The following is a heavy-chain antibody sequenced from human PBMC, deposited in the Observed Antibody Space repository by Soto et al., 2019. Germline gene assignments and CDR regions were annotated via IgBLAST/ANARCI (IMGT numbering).Heavy chain of an antibody. J-gene: IGHJ4*02. Sequence: SETLSLTCTVSGGSITTGGSYWSWIRQHPGKGLEWIGNIYHSGNTYYNPSLKSRLTISVDTSKNHFSLLVDSVTAADTAVYYCARARFQVLYGKPYFDSWGQGTLVTVSS. V-gene: IGHV4-31*03. CDR3: ARARFQVLYGKPYFDS. CDR2: IYHSGNT. CDR1: GGSITTGGSY. D-gene: IGHD2-2*02.